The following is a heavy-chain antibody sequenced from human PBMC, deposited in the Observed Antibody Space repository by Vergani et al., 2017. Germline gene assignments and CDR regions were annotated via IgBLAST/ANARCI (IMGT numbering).Heavy chain of an antibody. V-gene: IGHV1-18*01. D-gene: IGHD6-6*01. Sequence: QVQLVQSGAEVKKPGASVKISCKTSGYIFMNCGITWVRQAPGQGLEWMGWVSASTGKTHYAQSLQGRVTMTTDTSTSTAYMDLRSLRFDDTAIYYCAAARRGDYYGMDVWGQGTTVTVSS. J-gene: IGHJ6*02. CDR1: GYIFMNCG. CDR3: AAARRGDYYGMDV. CDR2: VSASTGKT.